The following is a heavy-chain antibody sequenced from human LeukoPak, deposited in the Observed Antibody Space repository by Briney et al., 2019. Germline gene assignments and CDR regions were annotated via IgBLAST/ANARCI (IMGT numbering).Heavy chain of an antibody. D-gene: IGHD5-18*01. J-gene: IGHJ4*02. CDR1: GYTFTSYA. CDR2: INAGNGNT. V-gene: IGHV1-3*01. Sequence: ASVKVSWKASGYTFTSYAMHWVRQAPEQRLEWMGWINAGNGNTKYSQKSQGRVTITRDTSASTAYMELSSLRSEDTAVYYCARASTMVTYYFDYWGQGTLVTVSS. CDR3: ARASTMVTYYFDY.